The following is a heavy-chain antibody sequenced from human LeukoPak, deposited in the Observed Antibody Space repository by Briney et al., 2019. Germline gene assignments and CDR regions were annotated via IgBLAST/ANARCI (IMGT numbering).Heavy chain of an antibody. V-gene: IGHV4-34*01. Sequence: SETLSLTCAVYGGSFSGYYWIWIRQPPGKGLEWIGEINHSGSTNYNPSLKSRVTISVDTSKNQFSLKLSSVTAADTAVYYCARGIRNSGSYYRWGQGTLVTVSS. CDR1: GGSFSGYY. D-gene: IGHD1-26*01. CDR2: INHSGST. CDR3: ARGIRNSGSYYR. J-gene: IGHJ5*02.